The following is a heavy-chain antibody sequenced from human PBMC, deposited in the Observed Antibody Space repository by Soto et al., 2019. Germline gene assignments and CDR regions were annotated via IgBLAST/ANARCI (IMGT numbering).Heavy chain of an antibody. CDR1: GFTFSSYA. Sequence: EVQLLESGGGLVQPGWSLRLSCAASGFTFSSYAMSWVRQAPGKGLEWVSAISGSGGSTYYADSVKGRITISRDHSKHTMYLQMNRLRAADTAVYYCAKRESSCPDYYGMDVWGQGTTVTVSS. V-gene: IGHV3-23*01. D-gene: IGHD2-15*01. CDR2: ISGSGGST. CDR3: AKRESSCPDYYGMDV. J-gene: IGHJ6*02.